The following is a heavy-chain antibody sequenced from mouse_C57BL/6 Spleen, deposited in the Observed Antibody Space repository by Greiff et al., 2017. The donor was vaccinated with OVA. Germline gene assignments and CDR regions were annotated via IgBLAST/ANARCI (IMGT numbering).Heavy chain of an antibody. D-gene: IGHD1-1*01. CDR2: IDPESGGT. J-gene: IGHJ2*01. CDR3: TGRTPVVED. V-gene: IGHV1-15*01. Sequence: VQLQQSGAELVRPGASVTLSCKASGYTFTDYEMHWVKQTTVHGLEWIGAIDPESGGTAYNQKFKGKAILTADKSSSTAYMELRSLTSEDSAVYYCTGRTPVVEDWGQGTTLTVSS. CDR1: GYTFTDYE.